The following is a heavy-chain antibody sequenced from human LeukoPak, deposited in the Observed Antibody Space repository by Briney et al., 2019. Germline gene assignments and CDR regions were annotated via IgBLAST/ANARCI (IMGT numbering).Heavy chain of an antibody. Sequence: ASVTVPFTASGYTFTDYYVGWVRQAPGQGLEWMGWINPNSGTTNYGPKFQGRVTMTRDTSISAAYMELSELTSDDTAVYYCARGGLRSGLSSWGQGTQVTVSS. CDR3: ARGGLRSGLSS. CDR2: INPNSGTT. J-gene: IGHJ4*02. V-gene: IGHV1-2*02. CDR1: GYTFTDYY. D-gene: IGHD3-3*01.